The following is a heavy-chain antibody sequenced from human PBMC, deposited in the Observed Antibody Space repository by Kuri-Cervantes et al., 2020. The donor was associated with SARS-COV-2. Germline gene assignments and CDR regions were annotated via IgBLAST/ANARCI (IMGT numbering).Heavy chain of an antibody. J-gene: IGHJ4*02. CDR1: GFTFSSYG. Sequence: GESLKISCAASGFTFSSYGMHWVRQAPGKGLEWVAVISYDGSNKYYADSVKGRFTISRDNSKNTLYLQMNGLRAEDTAVYYCAKEGQDYWGQGTLVTVSS. CDR3: AKEGQDY. CDR2: ISYDGSNK. V-gene: IGHV3-30*18.